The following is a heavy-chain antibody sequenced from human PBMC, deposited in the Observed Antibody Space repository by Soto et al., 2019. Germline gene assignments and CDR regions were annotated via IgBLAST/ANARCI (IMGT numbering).Heavy chain of an antibody. CDR2: TSYDGSNK. V-gene: IGHV3-30*19. CDR1: GFTFRSYV. D-gene: IGHD3-16*01. Sequence: QVQLVESGGGVVQPGASLRLSCVGSGFTFRSYVIHWGRQAPGKGLEWVALTSYDGSNKYYDDSVKGRFTISRDNSRNTVDLYMDSLRLEDTALYYFARWGTTGGLDVWGQGTLVSVSS. CDR3: ARWGTTGGLDV. J-gene: IGHJ4*02.